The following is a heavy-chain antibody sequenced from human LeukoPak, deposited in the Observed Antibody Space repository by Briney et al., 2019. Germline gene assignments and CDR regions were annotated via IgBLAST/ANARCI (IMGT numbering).Heavy chain of an antibody. J-gene: IGHJ4*02. CDR1: GFTFSSYG. D-gene: IGHD3-10*01. Sequence: GGSLRLSCAASGFTFSSYGMHWVRQAPGKGLEWVAVISYDGSNKYYADSVKGRFTISRDNSKNTLYLQMNSLRAEDTAVHYCAKDRSYGSGSGLDYWGQGTLVTVSS. CDR3: AKDRSYGSGSGLDY. V-gene: IGHV3-30*18. CDR2: ISYDGSNK.